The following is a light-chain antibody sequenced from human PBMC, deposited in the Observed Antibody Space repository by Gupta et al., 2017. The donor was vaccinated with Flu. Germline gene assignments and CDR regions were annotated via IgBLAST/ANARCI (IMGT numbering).Light chain of an antibody. CDR1: QSIITY. CDR2: AAS. CDR3: QQTYSTRYT. V-gene: IGKV1-39*01. J-gene: IGKJ2*01. Sequence: PSSLSASVGDRVTITCRASQSIITYLNWYQQKPGKAPKLLIYAASSLQSGVPSRFTGDGSGTDFTLTINSLQPEDFATYYCQQTYSTRYTFGQGTKLEIK.